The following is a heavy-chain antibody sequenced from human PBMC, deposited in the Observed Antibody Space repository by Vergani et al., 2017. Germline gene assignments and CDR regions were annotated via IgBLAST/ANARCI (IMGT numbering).Heavy chain of an antibody. CDR3: TTEPSSYYYYGMDV. J-gene: IGHJ6*02. CDR2: IWYDGSNK. V-gene: IGHV3-33*01. CDR1: GFTFSSYG. Sequence: QVQLVESGGGVVQPGRSLRLSCAASGFTFSSYGMHWVRQAPGKGLEWVAVIWYDGSNKYYADSVKGRFTISRDNSKNTLYLQMNSLRAEDTAVYYCTTEPSSYYYYGMDVWGQGTTVTVSS.